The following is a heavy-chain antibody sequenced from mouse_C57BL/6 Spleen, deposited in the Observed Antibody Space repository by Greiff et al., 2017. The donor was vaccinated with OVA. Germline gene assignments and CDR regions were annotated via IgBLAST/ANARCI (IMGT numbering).Heavy chain of an antibody. J-gene: IGHJ3*01. CDR2: IYPGDGDT. D-gene: IGHD2-4*01. V-gene: IGHV1-80*01. CDR3: ARSDYDWFAY. CDR1: GYAFSSYW. Sequence: VNVVESGAELVKPGASVKISCKASGYAFSSYWMNWVKQRPGKGLEWIGQIYPGDGDTNYNGKFKGKATLTADKSSSTAYMQLSSLTSEDSAVYFCARSDYDWFAYWGQGTLVTVSA.